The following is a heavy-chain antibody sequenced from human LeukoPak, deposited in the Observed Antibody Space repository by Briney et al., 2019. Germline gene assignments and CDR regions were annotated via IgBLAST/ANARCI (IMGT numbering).Heavy chain of an antibody. Sequence: ASVKVPCKASGGTFSSYAISWVRQAPGQGLEWMGGIIPIFGTATYAQKFQGRVTITADESTSTAYMELSSLRSEDTAVYYCARSEQWLVIHLDYWGQGTLVTVSS. V-gene: IGHV1-69*13. CDR1: GGTFSSYA. CDR3: ARSEQWLVIHLDY. CDR2: IIPIFGTA. J-gene: IGHJ4*02. D-gene: IGHD6-19*01.